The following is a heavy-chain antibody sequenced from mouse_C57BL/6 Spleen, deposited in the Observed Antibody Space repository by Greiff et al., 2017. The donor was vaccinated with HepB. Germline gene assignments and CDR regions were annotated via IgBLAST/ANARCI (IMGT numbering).Heavy chain of an antibody. CDR3: AREGDYGSSYGYFDV. CDR2: ISYSGST. Sequence: DVQLQESGPGMVKPSQSLSLTCTVTGYSITSGYDWHWIRHFPGNKLEWMGYISYSGSTNYNPSLKSRISITHDTSKNHFFLKLNSVTTEDTATYYCAREGDYGSSYGYFDVWGTGTTVTVSS. CDR1: GYSITSGYD. J-gene: IGHJ1*03. D-gene: IGHD1-1*01. V-gene: IGHV3-1*01.